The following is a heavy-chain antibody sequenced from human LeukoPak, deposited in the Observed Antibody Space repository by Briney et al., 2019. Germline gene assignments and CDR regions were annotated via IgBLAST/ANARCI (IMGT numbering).Heavy chain of an antibody. CDR1: GDSISSYY. J-gene: IGHJ4*02. V-gene: IGHV4-59*01. CDR2: IYYSGST. CDR3: AREGGGGISGFDY. Sequence: SETLSLTCTVSGDSISSYYWSWIRQPPGKGPEWIGYIYYSGSTNYNPSLKSRVTISVDTSKNQFSLKLSSVTAAETAVYYCAREGGGGISGFDYWGQGTLVTVSS. D-gene: IGHD3-16*01.